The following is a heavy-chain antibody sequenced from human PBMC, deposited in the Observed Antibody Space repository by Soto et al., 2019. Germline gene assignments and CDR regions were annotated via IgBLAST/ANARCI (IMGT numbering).Heavy chain of an antibody. V-gene: IGHV3-21*01. CDR1: GFTFSSYS. CDR2: ISSSSSYI. J-gene: IGHJ6*02. CDR3: ARDQLYYYGSENYGMDA. D-gene: IGHD3-10*01. Sequence: GGSLRLSCAASGFTFSSYSMNWVRQAPGKGLEWVSSISSSSSYIYYADSVKGRFTISRDNAKNSLYLQMNSLRAEDTAVYYCARDQLYYYGSENYGMDAWGQGTTVTVSS.